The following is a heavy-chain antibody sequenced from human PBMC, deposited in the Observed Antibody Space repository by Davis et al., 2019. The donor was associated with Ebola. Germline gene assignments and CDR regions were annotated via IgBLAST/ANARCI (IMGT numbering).Heavy chain of an antibody. D-gene: IGHD3-10*01. J-gene: IGHJ4*02. CDR3: ARGARFANDY. CDR2: ISGSGGDP. V-gene: IGHV3-23*01. Sequence: GESLKISCAGSGFTFSTYAMTWVRQAPGKGLEWVSRISGSGGDPHYADSVKGRFTISRDNAKNTLYLQMNSLRAEDTAVYYCARGARFANDYWGQGTLVTVSS. CDR1: GFTFSTYA.